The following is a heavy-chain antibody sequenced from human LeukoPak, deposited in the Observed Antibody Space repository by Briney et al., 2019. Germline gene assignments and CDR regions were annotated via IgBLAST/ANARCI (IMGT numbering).Heavy chain of an antibody. Sequence: GGSLRLSCAASGFIFGNFWMSWVRQAPGRGLQWVASMKGDGSHIYYVDSVKGRFTISRDNARNSLYLQMNSLRAEDTAVYYCARESDYCDYWGQGTLVTVSS. J-gene: IGHJ4*02. V-gene: IGHV3-7*01. CDR1: GFIFGNFW. CDR2: MKGDGSHI. CDR3: ARESDYCDY.